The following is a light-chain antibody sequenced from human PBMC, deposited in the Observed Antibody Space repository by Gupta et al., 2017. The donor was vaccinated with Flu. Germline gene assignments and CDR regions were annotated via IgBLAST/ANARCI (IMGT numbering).Light chain of an antibody. Sequence: QPPLPQASLVSGSPGQLVASCCTGTSRGIGVYNYDSRYQQPPAKAPKLNIYDVPKRPSGVPDRFTGSKSGNTASLTLSGLQPEDEAEYHCCSFGAGSFFGGGTKLTVL. CDR2: DVP. J-gene: IGLJ2*01. CDR1: SRGIGVYNY. V-gene: IGLV2-11*01. CDR3: CSFGAGSF.